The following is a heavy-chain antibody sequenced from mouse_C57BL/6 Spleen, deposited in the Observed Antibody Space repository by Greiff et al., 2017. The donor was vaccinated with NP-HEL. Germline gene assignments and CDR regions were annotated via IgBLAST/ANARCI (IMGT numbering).Heavy chain of an antibody. V-gene: IGHV5-17*01. D-gene: IGHD1-1*01. CDR2: ISSGSSTI. J-gene: IGHJ1*03. CDR1: GFTFSDYG. CDR3: ARRVTTVVDWYFDV. Sequence: EVKLVESGGGLVKPGGSLKLSCAASGFTFSDYGMHWVRQAPEKGLEWVAYISSGSSTIYYVDTVKGRFTISRDNAKNTLFLQMTSLRSEDTAMYYGARRVTTVVDWYFDVWGTGTTVTVSS.